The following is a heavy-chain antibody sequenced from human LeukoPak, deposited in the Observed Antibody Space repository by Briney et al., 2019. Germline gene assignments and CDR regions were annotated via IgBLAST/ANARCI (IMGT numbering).Heavy chain of an antibody. Sequence: GGSLRLSCAASGFTFSSYGIHWVRQAPGKGLEWVAVVWYDGKNKFYGDSVKGRFTISRDNSKNTVDLQMNSLRVADTAVYYCAKRGTRATHGMDVWGQGTTVTVSS. CDR1: GFTFSSYG. D-gene: IGHD3-16*01. CDR2: VWYDGKNK. J-gene: IGHJ6*02. CDR3: AKRGTRATHGMDV. V-gene: IGHV3-33*06.